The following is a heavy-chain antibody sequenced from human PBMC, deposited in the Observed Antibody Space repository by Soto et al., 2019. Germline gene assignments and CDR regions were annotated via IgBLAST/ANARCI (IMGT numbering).Heavy chain of an antibody. CDR2: IGGSDTST. J-gene: IGHJ4*02. V-gene: IGHV3-23*01. CDR3: TKRGGRDGYNFDDY. D-gene: IGHD5-12*01. CDR1: GFTFSSCA. Sequence: EVQLLESGGGLVQPGGSLRLSCAASGFTFSSCAMSWVRQAPGKGLEWVSSIGGSDTSTYYPDSVRGRFTISRDNSKNTVYLQRNSLRAEDTAIYYCTKRGGRDGYNFDDYWGQGTLVTVSS.